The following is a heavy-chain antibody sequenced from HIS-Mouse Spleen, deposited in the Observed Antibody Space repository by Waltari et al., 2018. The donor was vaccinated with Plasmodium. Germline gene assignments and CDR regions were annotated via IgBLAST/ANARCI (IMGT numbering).Heavy chain of an antibody. CDR1: GFPFSCSH. J-gene: IGHJ4*02. CDR3: ARGVRLPCLDY. V-gene: IGHV3-11*01. Sequence: QVQLVESGGGLVKPGGSLRLSWSAPGFPFSCSHMHWICQAPGKGLEWVSYISSSGSTIYYADSVKGRFTISRDNAKNSLYLQMNSLRAEDTAVYYCARGVRLPCLDYWGQGTLVTVSS. CDR2: ISSSGSTI. D-gene: IGHD3-10*02.